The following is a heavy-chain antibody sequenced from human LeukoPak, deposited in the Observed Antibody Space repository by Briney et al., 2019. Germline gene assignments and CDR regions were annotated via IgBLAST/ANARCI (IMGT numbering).Heavy chain of an antibody. CDR3: ARSLCGYSAYVVNYPYEF. V-gene: IGHV3-64*01. J-gene: IGHJ4*02. CDR1: GFTFSVYS. D-gene: IGHD5-12*01. Sequence: GGSLRPSCAGSGFTFSVYSMHWVRQAPGRGLEYVSAINPNGDSTYYANSVKGRFTISRDNSKNTLYLQMGSLRAEDMAMYYCARSLCGYSAYVVNYPYEFWGQGTLVTVSS. CDR2: INPNGDST.